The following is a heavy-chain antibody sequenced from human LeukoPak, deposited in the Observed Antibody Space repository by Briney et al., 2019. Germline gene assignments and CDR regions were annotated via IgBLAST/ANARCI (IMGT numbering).Heavy chain of an antibody. V-gene: IGHV3-23*01. J-gene: IGHJ1*01. CDR3: AKDLSPFGSSGYSGFFQH. CDR2: ISGSGDKT. CDR1: GFTFSTYA. D-gene: IGHD3-22*01. Sequence: PGRSLRLSCAASGFTFSTYAMGWVRQPPGKGLEWVSTISGSGDKTYYADSVKGRSTISRDNSKNTVYLQMNSLRAEDTAVYFCAKDLSPFGSSGYSGFFQHWGQGTLVTVSS.